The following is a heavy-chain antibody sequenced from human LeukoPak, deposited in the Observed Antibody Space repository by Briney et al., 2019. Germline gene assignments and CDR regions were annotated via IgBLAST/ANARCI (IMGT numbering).Heavy chain of an antibody. V-gene: IGHV4-4*02. J-gene: IGHJ4*02. CDR3: ARSGSYGGHFDN. CDR2: IYHSGST. CDR1: GGSISSNNW. D-gene: IGHD1-26*01. Sequence: PSETLSLTCAVSGGSISSNNWWSWVRQPPGKGLEWIGEIYHSGSTNYNPSLKSRVTISVDTSKNQFSLKLTSVTAADTAVYYCARSGSYGGHFDNWGQGTLVTVSS.